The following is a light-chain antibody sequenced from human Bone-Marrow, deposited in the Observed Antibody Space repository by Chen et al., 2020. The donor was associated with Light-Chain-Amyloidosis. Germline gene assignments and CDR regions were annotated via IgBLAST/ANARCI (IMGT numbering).Light chain of an antibody. J-gene: IGLJ3*02. CDR3: QVWDRGSDRPV. Sequence: SYVLTQPSSVSVAPGQTATIACGGNNIGSTSVHWYQQTPGQAPLLVVYVDSDRPSGIPERSSGSNSGNPATLTIRRVEAGDEADYYWQVWDRGSDRPVFGGGTKLSVL. V-gene: IGLV3-21*02. CDR2: VDS. CDR1: NIGSTS.